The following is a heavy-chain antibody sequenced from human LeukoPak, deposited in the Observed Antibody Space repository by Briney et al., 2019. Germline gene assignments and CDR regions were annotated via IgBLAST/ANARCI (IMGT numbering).Heavy chain of an antibody. CDR1: GFTVSSNY. D-gene: IGHD5-18*01. J-gene: IGHJ4*02. CDR3: ARERGYTYGTSLYYFDY. CDR2: IHSDGST. V-gene: IGHV3-53*01. Sequence: PGGSLRLSCAASGFTVSSNYMSWVRQAPGKGLEWVSVIHSDGSTFYADSVKGRFTISRDNSKNTLYLQMNSLRAVDTAVYYCARERGYTYGTSLYYFDYWGQGTLVTVSS.